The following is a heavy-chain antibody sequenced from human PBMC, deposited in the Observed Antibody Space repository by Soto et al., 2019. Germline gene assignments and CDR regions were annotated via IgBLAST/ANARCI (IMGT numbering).Heavy chain of an antibody. CDR2: INPSGRT. J-gene: IGHJ5*01. V-gene: IGHV4-34*01. CDR3: ARTGNRWFDS. D-gene: IGHD3-10*01. Sequence: PSETLSLTCTVSGGSFRDYYWSWIRQSPGVGLEWIGEINPSGRTEYNPSLRGRVTLSVDTSKNQFSLTLSTMTAADTAVYYCARTGNRWFDSWGQGTLVTVSS. CDR1: GGSFRDYY.